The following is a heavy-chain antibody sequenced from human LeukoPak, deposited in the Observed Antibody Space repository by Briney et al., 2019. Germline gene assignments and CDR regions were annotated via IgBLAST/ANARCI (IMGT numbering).Heavy chain of an antibody. D-gene: IGHD3-3*01. CDR1: GFIFSSYW. V-gene: IGHV3-7*01. CDR2: IKRDGSEK. J-gene: IGHJ4*02. CDR3: ARDKEAAVDFWSGYYPL. Sequence: PGGSLRLSCAASGFIFSSYWMGWVRQAPGTGLEWVANIKRDGSEKYYVDSVKGRFTISRDNAQNSLYLQMNSLRAEDTAVYYCARDKEAAVDFWSGYYPLWGQGTLVTVSS.